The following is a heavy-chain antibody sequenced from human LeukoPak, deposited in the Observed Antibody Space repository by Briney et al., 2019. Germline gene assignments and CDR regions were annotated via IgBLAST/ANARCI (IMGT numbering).Heavy chain of an antibody. J-gene: IGHJ4*02. V-gene: IGHV3-48*01. CDR1: GFTFSSYN. CDR2: ISSSSSTI. D-gene: IGHD2-15*01. CDR3: ASSIHCSGGTCYVP. Sequence: SGGSLRLSCAVSGFTFSSYNMNWVRQAPGKGLEWVSYISSSSSTIYYADSVKGRFTISRDNAKNSLYLQMNSLRAEDTAVYYCASSIHCSGGTCYVPWGQGTLVTVSS.